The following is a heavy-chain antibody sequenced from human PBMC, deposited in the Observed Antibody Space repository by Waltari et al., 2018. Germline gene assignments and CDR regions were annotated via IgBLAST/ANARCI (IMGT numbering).Heavy chain of an antibody. Sequence: EVQLLATAGGWVQPACSMRPSCDASCFTCTSFVLGWVRQGPGHGLEWVSVIGVSGGTTYYADSVKGRFTISRDNSKITLYLQMNSLRAEDTAIYYCAKRVAVPGSTYYFDYWGQGTLVTVSS. CDR3: AKRVAVPGSTYYFDY. CDR2: IGVSGGTT. CDR1: CFTCTSFV. V-gene: IGHV3-23*01. J-gene: IGHJ4*02. D-gene: IGHD2-2*01.